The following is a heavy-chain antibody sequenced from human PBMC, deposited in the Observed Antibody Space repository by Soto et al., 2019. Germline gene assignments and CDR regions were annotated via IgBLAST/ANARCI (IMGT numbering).Heavy chain of an antibody. V-gene: IGHV4-59*01. CDR2: IYYSGSN. CDR1: GGSISSYY. J-gene: IGHJ3*02. D-gene: IGHD6-13*01. Sequence: QVQLQESGPGLVKPSETLSLTCTVSGGSISSYYWSWIRQPPGKGLEWIGYIYYSGSNNYNPSLKSRVHISVDTSKNPFSLKLSSVTAADTAVYYCARKPTGDSSSWYLGAFDIWGQGTMVTVSS. CDR3: ARKPTGDSSSWYLGAFDI.